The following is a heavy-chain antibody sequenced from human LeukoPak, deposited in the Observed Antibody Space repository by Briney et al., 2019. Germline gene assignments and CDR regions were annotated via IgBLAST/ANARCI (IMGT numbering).Heavy chain of an antibody. CDR3: ARAVPAPGTPENAFDI. CDR2: ISRDGTLQ. J-gene: IGHJ3*02. Sequence: GGPLRLSCAASGFTFNNYAMHWVRQAPGEGLEWVAVISRDGTLQYYADSVKGRLTISRDNSQNTLYLHMNSLSTEDTALYYCARAVPAPGTPENAFDIWGQGTMVTVSS. CDR1: GFTFNNYA. D-gene: IGHD6-13*01. V-gene: IGHV3-30*04.